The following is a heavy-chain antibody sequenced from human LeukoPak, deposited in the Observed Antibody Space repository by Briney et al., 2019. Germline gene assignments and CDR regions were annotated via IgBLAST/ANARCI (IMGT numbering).Heavy chain of an antibody. CDR1: GFTFSSSA. CDR3: ARDPKGGYSYGWGAFDI. J-gene: IGHJ3*02. CDR2: ISASGGST. V-gene: IGHV3-23*01. Sequence: GGSLRLSCAASGFTFSSSAMSWVRQVPGKGLEWVSGISASGGSTSYADSVRGRFTISRDNSKSTLYLKMSSLTSEDTAVYYCARDPKGGYSYGWGAFDIWGHGTMVTVSS. D-gene: IGHD5-18*01.